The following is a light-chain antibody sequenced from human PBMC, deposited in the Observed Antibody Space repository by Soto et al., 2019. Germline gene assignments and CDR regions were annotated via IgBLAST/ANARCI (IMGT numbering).Light chain of an antibody. CDR2: DAS. CDR3: QQYGSSPT. V-gene: IGKV3-20*01. Sequence: EIVLTQSPGTLSLSPGDRATLSCRASQSVSSNYLAWYQQKPGQAPRLLIYDASARAPGIPDRFSGSGSATVFALTISRLEPEDFAVYYCQQYGSSPTFGQGPNLEIK. CDR1: QSVSSNY. J-gene: IGKJ2*01.